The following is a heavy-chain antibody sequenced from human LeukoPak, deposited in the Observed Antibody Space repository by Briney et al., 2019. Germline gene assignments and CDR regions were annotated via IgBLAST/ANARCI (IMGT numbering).Heavy chain of an antibody. CDR3: AKDYRYSSSWLWGPFDY. J-gene: IGHJ4*02. Sequence: GGCLRLSCAASGFTFSSYGMHWVRQAPGKGLEWVAVIWYDGSNKNYADSVKGRFTISRDNSKNTLYLQMNSLRAEDTAVYYCAKDYRYSSSWLWGPFDYWGQGTLVTVSS. V-gene: IGHV3-30*02. D-gene: IGHD6-13*01. CDR2: IWYDGSNK. CDR1: GFTFSSYG.